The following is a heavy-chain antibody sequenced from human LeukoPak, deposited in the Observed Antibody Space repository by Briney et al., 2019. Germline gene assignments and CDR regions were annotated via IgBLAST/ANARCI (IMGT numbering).Heavy chain of an antibody. V-gene: IGHV4-31*03. CDR1: GGSISSGGYY. J-gene: IGHJ3*02. CDR3: ARLLVVVAATTYDAFDI. Sequence: SETLSLTCTVSGGSISSGGYYWSWIRQHPGKGLEWIGYIYYSGSTYYNPSLKSRVTISVDASKNQFSLKLSSVTAADTAVYYCARLLVVVAATTYDAFDIWGQGTMVTVSS. D-gene: IGHD2-15*01. CDR2: IYYSGST.